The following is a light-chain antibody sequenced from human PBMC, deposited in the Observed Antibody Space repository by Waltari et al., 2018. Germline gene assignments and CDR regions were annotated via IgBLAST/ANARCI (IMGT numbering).Light chain of an antibody. CDR2: DAS. V-gene: IGKV3-11*01. CDR1: QSVSSY. Sequence: EIVLTQSPATLSLSPGERATLSCRASQSVSSYLAWYQQKPGQAPRLLIYDASNRATGIPARFRGSGSGTDFTLTISSLEPEDVAVYYCQQRSNWPPWYTFGQGTKLEIK. J-gene: IGKJ2*01. CDR3: QQRSNWPPWYT.